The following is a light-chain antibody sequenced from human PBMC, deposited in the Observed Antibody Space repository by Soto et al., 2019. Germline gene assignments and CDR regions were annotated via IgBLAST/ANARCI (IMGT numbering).Light chain of an antibody. V-gene: IGLV2-14*01. CDR3: ANAATYTYV. J-gene: IGLJ1*01. CDR2: EVN. Sequence: QSALTQPASVSGSPGQSITISCTGASSDVGDYNYVSWYQHHPGKAPKLLIYEVNNRPSGVSDRFSGSKSGNVASLTISWLQAEDEADYYCANAATYTYVFGTGTKVTVL. CDR1: SSDVGDYNY.